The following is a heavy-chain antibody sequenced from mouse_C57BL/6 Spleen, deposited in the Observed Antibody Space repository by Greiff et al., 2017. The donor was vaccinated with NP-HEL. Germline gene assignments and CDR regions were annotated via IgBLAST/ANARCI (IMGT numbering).Heavy chain of an antibody. CDR3: ASSDYYGSSYGYFDV. CDR1: GFTFSSYG. V-gene: IGHV5-6*01. Sequence: EVQLVESGGDLVKPGGSLKLSCAASGFTFSSYGLSWVRQTPNKRLAWVATLSSGGSYTYYPDSVKGRFTISRDNAKNTLYLQMSSLKSEDTAMYYCASSDYYGSSYGYFDVWGTGTTVTVSS. D-gene: IGHD1-1*01. J-gene: IGHJ1*03. CDR2: LSSGGSYT.